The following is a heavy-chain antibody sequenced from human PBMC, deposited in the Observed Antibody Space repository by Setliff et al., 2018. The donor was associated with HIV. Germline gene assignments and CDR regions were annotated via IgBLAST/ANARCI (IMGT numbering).Heavy chain of an antibody. D-gene: IGHD3-22*01. CDR2: IYHSGST. Sequence: SETLSLTCAVSGYSISSGYYWGWIRQPPGKGLEWIGSIYHSGSTYYNPSLKSRVTISVDTSKNQFSLKLSSVTAADTAVYYCARGGGYDRSGYYPFDYWGQGTPVTVSS. V-gene: IGHV4-38-2*01. CDR3: ARGGGYDRSGYYPFDY. CDR1: GYSISSGYY. J-gene: IGHJ4*02.